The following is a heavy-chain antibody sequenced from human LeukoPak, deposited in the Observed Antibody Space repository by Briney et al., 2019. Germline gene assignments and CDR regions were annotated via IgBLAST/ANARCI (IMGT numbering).Heavy chain of an antibody. CDR1: GFTYSSYE. J-gene: IGHJ4*02. Sequence: GGSLRLSCAASGFTYSSYEMHWVRQAPGKGLEWVSYITGSGDTIYYADSVKGRFTISRDTAKNSLYLQMNSLRAEDTAVYYCARRFDHWGQGTLVTVSS. CDR2: ITGSGDTI. V-gene: IGHV3-48*03. CDR3: ARRFDH.